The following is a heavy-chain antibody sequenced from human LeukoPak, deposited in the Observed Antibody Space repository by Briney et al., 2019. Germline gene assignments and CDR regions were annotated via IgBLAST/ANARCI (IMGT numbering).Heavy chain of an antibody. CDR1: GGSISSGDYY. CDR2: IYYSGST. V-gene: IGHV4-30-4*01. CDR3: ARVLAAAATGGPYYFDS. D-gene: IGHD6-13*01. Sequence: SQTLSLTCTVSGGSISSGDYYWSWLRQPPGKGLEWIGYIYYSGSTYYNPSLKSRVTISVDTSKNQFSLKLSSVTAADTAVYCCARVLAAAATGGPYYFDSWGQGTLVTVSS. J-gene: IGHJ4*02.